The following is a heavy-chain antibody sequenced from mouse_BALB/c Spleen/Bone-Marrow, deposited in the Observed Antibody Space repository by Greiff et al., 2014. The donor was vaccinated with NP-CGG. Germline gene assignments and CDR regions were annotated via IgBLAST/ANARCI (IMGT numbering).Heavy chain of an antibody. CDR2: IWSDGST. J-gene: IGHJ3*01. V-gene: IGHV2-6*03. CDR1: GFSLTSYG. D-gene: IGHD2-4*01. Sequence: QVQLKESGPGLVAPSQSLSITCTLSGFSLTSYGVHWVRQPPGKGLEWLVVIWSDGSTTYNSALKSRLSISKDNSKSQVFLKMNSLQTDDTAMYYCARSPSTMITGGFAYWGQGTLVTVSA. CDR3: ARSPSTMITGGFAY.